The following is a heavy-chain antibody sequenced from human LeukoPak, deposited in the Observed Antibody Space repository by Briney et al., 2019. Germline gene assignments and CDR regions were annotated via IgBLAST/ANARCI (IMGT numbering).Heavy chain of an antibody. CDR3: AKHSGSYPVPGMDV. D-gene: IGHD1-26*01. V-gene: IGHV3-23*01. CDR1: GFTFRSYG. CDR2: ITGSGGSI. Sequence: GGSLRLSCAASGFTFRSYGMSWVRQAPGKGLEWVSAITGSGGSIFYADSVKGRFTIARDNSNNTLYLQMNSLRAEDTAVYYCAKHSGSYPVPGMDVWGQGTTVTVSS. J-gene: IGHJ6*02.